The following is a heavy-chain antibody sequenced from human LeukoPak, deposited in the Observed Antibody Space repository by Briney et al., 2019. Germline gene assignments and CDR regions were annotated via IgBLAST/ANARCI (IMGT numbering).Heavy chain of an antibody. Sequence: SETLSLACTVSGDSISRGRYYWSWVRQPAGKELEWIGRIYASGKTDYNPYTPSLKSRVTMSIDTSKNQFSLRLSSVTAADTAVYYCARVHRYSDYDAMDYWGQGTLVTVSS. V-gene: IGHV4-61*02. CDR2: IYASGKT. CDR1: GDSISRGRYY. D-gene: IGHD5-12*01. CDR3: ARVHRYSDYDAMDY. J-gene: IGHJ4*02.